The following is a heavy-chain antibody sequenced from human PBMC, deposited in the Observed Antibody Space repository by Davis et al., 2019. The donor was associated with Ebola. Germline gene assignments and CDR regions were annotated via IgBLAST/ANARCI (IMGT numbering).Heavy chain of an antibody. CDR2: INWNGGST. CDR1: GFTIYNYA. Sequence: GESLKISCAASGFTIYNYAMSWVRQAPGKGLEWVSGINWNGGSTGYADSVKGRFIISRDNAKNSLHLDMNSLRAEDTALYHCARVNAVTGYSRFDPWGPGTLVTVSS. V-gene: IGHV3-20*01. J-gene: IGHJ5*02. CDR3: ARVNAVTGYSRFDP. D-gene: IGHD3-9*01.